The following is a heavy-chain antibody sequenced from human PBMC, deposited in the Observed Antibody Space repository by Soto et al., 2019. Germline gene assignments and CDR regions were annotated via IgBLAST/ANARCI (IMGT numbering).Heavy chain of an antibody. CDR2: IWYDGSNK. CDR3: ARDVSVRLPNWFDP. Sequence: GGSLTLSCAASGFTFSSYGMHWVRQAPGKGLEWVAVIWYDGSNKYYADSVKGRFTISRDNSKNTLYLQMNSLRAEDTAVYYCARDVSVRLPNWFDPWGQGTLFTVSS. CDR1: GFTFSSYG. J-gene: IGHJ5*02. D-gene: IGHD6-25*01. V-gene: IGHV3-33*01.